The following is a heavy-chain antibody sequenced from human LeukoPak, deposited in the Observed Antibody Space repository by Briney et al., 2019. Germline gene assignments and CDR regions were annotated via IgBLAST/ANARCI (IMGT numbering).Heavy chain of an antibody. J-gene: IGHJ4*02. V-gene: IGHV3-11*04. CDR2: ISSSGSTI. Sequence: PGGSLRLSCAASGFIFSDHYMTWIRQAPGKGLEWVSYISSSGSTIYYADSVKGRFTISRDNARNSLSLQMNSLRAEDTAVYYCARAPAGYGTASYWGQGTLVTVSS. CDR3: ARAPAGYGTASY. CDR1: GFIFSDHY. D-gene: IGHD3-9*01.